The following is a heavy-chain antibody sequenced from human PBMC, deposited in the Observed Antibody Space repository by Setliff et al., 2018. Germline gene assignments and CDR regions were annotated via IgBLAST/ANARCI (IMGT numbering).Heavy chain of an antibody. CDR1: GGSISRDY. Sequence: SETLSLTCTVSGGSISRDYWMWIRQPPGKGLEWIGYIFYSGSTNYNPALKSRVTISKDTSKNQFSLKLSSVIAADTAVYYCARGVSSVSWTPRYWGRGILVTVSS. V-gene: IGHV4-59*08. CDR3: ARGVSSVSWTPRY. D-gene: IGHD6-19*01. J-gene: IGHJ4*02. CDR2: IFYSGST.